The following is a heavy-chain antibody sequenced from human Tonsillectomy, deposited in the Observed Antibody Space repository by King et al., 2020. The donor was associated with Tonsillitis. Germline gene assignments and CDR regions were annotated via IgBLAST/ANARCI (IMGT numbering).Heavy chain of an antibody. CDR1: GFTFSSYW. D-gene: IGHD6-19*01. Sequence: VQLVESGGGLVQPGGSLRLSCAASGFTFSSYWMHWVRQAPGKGLVWVSRINSDGSSTSYADSVKGRFTISRDNAKNTLYLQMNSLRAEDTAVYYCASEGLYSSGWFDYWGQGTLVTVSS. CDR3: ASEGLYSSGWFDY. J-gene: IGHJ4*02. V-gene: IGHV3-74*01. CDR2: INSDGSST.